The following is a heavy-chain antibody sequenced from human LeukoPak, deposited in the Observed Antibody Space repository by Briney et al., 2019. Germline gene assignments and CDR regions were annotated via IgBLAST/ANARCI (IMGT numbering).Heavy chain of an antibody. CDR2: ISAGGGST. Sequence: GGSPRLSCAASGFTFSSYSMKRVRQAPGKGLEWVSGISAGGGSTYYAGSVKGRFTISRDDSQNTLHLQMNSLRAEDTAVYYCAKSTSSSAYSPLDYWGQGTLVTVSS. V-gene: IGHV3-23*01. D-gene: IGHD3-22*01. CDR3: AKSTSSSAYSPLDY. CDR1: GFTFSSYS. J-gene: IGHJ4*02.